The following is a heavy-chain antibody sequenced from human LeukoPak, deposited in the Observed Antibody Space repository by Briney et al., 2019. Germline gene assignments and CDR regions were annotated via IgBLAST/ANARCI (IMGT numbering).Heavy chain of an antibody. CDR2: VKPNSGDT. J-gene: IGHJ4*02. CDR1: GYTFTDYY. CDR3: ARGSPARGLSPFEY. D-gene: IGHD3-10*01. V-gene: IGHV1-2*02. Sequence: ASVKVSCKASGYTFTDYYIHWVRQAPGQGLKWMGWVKPNSGDTNYAQKFQGRVAMTRDTSISTAQMELSALTSDDTAVYYCARGSPARGLSPFEYWGQGTLLTVSS.